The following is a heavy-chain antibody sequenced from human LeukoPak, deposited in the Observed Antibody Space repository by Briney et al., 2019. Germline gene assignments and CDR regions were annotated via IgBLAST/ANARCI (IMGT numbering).Heavy chain of an antibody. CDR3: ARQKYSSGWYEDAFDI. V-gene: IGHV5-51*01. D-gene: IGHD6-19*01. J-gene: IGHJ3*02. CDR2: IYPGDSDI. Sequence: GESLKISCKGSGYSFTNYWIGWVRQMPGKGLEWMGIIYPGDSDIGYSPSFQGQINISADKSISTAYLQWSNLKASDTDMYYCARQKYSSGWYEDAFDIWGQGTMVTVSS. CDR1: GYSFTNYW.